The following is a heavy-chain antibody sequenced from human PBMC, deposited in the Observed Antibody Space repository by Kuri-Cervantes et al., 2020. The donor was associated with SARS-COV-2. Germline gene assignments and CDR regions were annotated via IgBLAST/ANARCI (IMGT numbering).Heavy chain of an antibody. V-gene: IGHV4-30-2*03. J-gene: IGHJ3*02. D-gene: IGHD4-17*01. Sequence: SCAVSGGSISSGGYSWSWIRQPPGKGLEWIGYIYHSGSTYYNPSLKSRVTISVDTSKNQFSLKLSSVTAADTAVYYCARHSEYGDYVPPGGAFDIWGQGTMVTVSS. CDR2: IYHSGST. CDR3: ARHSEYGDYVPPGGAFDI. CDR1: GGSISSGGYS.